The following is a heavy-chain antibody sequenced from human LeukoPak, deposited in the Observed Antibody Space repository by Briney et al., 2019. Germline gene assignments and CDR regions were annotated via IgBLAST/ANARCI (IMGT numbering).Heavy chain of an antibody. V-gene: IGHV4-59*01. CDR3: ARLYYDSSGHYYEFDF. CDR2: IYYSGST. D-gene: IGHD3-22*01. Sequence: PSETLSLTCTVSGGSISSYYWSWIRQPPGKGLEWIGYIYYSGSTNYNPSLKSRVTISVDTSKNQFSLKLSSVTAADTAVYYCARLYYDSSGHYYEFDFWGQGTLVTVSS. J-gene: IGHJ5*01. CDR1: GGSISSYY.